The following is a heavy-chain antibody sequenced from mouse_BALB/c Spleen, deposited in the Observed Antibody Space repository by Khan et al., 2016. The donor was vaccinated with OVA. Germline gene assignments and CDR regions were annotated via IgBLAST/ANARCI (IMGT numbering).Heavy chain of an antibody. V-gene: IGHV1-4*01. J-gene: IGHJ2*01. D-gene: IGHD3-2*02. CDR2: INPSSGYT. CDR3: ARTQER. CDR1: GYTFTSYT. Sequence: QMQLEESGAELARPGASVKMSCKASGYTFTSYTMHWVKQRPGQGLEWIGYINPSSGYTKYNQKFKDKATLTADKSSSTAYMQLSSLTPEDSAVYYCARTQERGGQGTTLTVSS.